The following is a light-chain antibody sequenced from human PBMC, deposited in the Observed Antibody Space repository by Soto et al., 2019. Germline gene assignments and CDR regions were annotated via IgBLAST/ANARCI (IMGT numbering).Light chain of an antibody. Sequence: QSALTQPAFVSGSPGQSITISCTGTRSDVGGYEFVSWYQQHPGKAPKLMMYDVSNRPSGVSDRFSGSKSGNTASLTISGLQADDEADYYCSSYVSSSTYVFGTGTKVTVL. CDR3: SSYVSSSTYV. CDR1: RSDVGGYEF. J-gene: IGLJ1*01. V-gene: IGLV2-14*03. CDR2: DVS.